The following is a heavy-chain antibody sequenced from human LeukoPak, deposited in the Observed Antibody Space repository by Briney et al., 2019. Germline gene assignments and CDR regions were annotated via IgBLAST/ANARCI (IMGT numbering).Heavy chain of an antibody. V-gene: IGHV4-38-2*01. Sequence: SETLSLTCAVSGYSISSGYYWGWIRQPPGKGLEWIGSIYHSGSTYYNPSLKSRVTISVDTSKNQFSLKLSSVTAADTAVYYCARKGKFPHTAVDYWGQGTLVTVSS. J-gene: IGHJ4*02. D-gene: IGHD5-18*01. CDR2: IYHSGST. CDR3: ARKGKFPHTAVDY. CDR1: GYSISSGYY.